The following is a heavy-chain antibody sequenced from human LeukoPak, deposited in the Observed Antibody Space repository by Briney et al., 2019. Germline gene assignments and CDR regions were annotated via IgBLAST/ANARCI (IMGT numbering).Heavy chain of an antibody. CDR1: GYTFTGYY. CDR2: INPNSGGT. J-gene: IGHJ3*02. D-gene: IGHD2-21*01. V-gene: IGHV1-2*02. CDR3: ARGRGAYCGGDCYSLDAFDI. Sequence: ASVKVSCKASGYTFTGYYMHWVRQAPGQGLEWMGWINPNSGGTNYAQKFQSRVTMTRDTSISTAYMELSRLRSDDTAVYYCARGRGAYCGGDCYSLDAFDIWGQGTMVTVSS.